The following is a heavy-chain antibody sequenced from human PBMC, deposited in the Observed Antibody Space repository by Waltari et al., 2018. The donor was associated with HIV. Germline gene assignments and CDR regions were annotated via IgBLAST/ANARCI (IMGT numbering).Heavy chain of an antibody. CDR3: ARVARGLRQGSFDI. CDR1: GFTFGEYY. Sequence: QVHLVESGGDLVKPGGSLRLSCVGSGFTFGEYYMTWIRQAPGKRLEGVSYIAVSSAYTNYGDSVKGRFTMSRDDAKKSLFLQINSLRPEDTAVYYCARVARGLRQGSFDIWGQGTMVTVSS. D-gene: IGHD2-15*01. J-gene: IGHJ3*02. V-gene: IGHV3-11*05. CDR2: IAVSSAYT.